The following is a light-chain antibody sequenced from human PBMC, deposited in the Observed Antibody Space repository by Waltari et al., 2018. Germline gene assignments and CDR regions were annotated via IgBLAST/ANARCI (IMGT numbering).Light chain of an antibody. CDR1: ELPKQY. CDR2: KDT. V-gene: IGLV3-25*03. CDR3: HSKHSNYWV. J-gene: IGLJ3*02. Sequence: SYELTQPPSVSVSPGQTAKITCSGDELPKQYAYWYQQRPGQAPVLVIYKDTERPSGIPERISGSSSGTTVTLTISGVQAEDEADYYCHSKHSNYWVFGGGTKLTVL.